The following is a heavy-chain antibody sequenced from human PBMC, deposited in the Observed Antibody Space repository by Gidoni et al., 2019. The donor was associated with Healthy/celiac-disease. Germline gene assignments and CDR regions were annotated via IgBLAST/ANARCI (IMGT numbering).Heavy chain of an antibody. CDR2: INPNSGGT. Sequence: GFEWMGWINPNSGGTNYAQKFQGRVTMTRDTSISTAYMELSRLRSDDTAVYYCARDRYVTTVPQVWGQGTTVTVSS. V-gene: IGHV1-2*02. D-gene: IGHD4-17*01. CDR3: ARDRYVTTVPQV. J-gene: IGHJ6*02.